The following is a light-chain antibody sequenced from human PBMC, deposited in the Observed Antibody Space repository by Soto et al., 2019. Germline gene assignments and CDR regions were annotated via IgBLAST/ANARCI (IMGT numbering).Light chain of an antibody. CDR1: QSISSW. J-gene: IGKJ1*01. CDR2: KAS. CDR3: QQYNSYSWT. V-gene: IGKV1-5*03. Sequence: DIQMTQSPSTLSASVGDRVTITCRASQSISSWLAWYQQKPGKAPKLLIYKASSLESGVPSRFSGSGFGTEFTLTISSLQPDDFATYYCQQYNSYSWTFGQGTTVDIK.